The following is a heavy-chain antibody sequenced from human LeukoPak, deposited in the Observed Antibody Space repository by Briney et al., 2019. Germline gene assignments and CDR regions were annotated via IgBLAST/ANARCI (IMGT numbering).Heavy chain of an antibody. CDR1: GYTFTNYG. J-gene: IGHJ6*02. V-gene: IGHV1-18*01. CDR2: ISAYNGNT. CDR3: ARDLLYCSSTSCYGDPYCYGMDV. D-gene: IGHD2-2*01. Sequence: ASVKVSCKASGYTFTNYGINWVRQAPGQGLEWMGWISAYNGNTNYAQKLQGRVTMTTDTSTTTAYMELSSLRSDDTALYYCARDLLYCSSTSCYGDPYCYGMDVWGQGTTVTVSS.